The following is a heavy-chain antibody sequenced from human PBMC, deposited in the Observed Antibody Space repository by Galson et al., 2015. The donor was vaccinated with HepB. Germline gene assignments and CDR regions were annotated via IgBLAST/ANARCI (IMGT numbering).Heavy chain of an antibody. Sequence: SLRLSXXXSGFTFXXYAMNXVRQAPGKGLEWVSYISPTTSIIYYADSVKGRFTISRDNAKSSLYLQMNSLRDEDTAVYYCARDGTYGSSSDCDYWSQGTLXXXSS. D-gene: IGHD6-6*01. CDR2: ISPTTSII. CDR1: GFTFXXYA. V-gene: IGHV3-48*02. J-gene: IGHJ4*02. CDR3: ARDGTYGSSSDCDY.